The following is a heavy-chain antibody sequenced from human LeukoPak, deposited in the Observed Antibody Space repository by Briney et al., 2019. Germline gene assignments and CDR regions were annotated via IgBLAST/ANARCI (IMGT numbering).Heavy chain of an antibody. Sequence: GGSLRLSCAASGFTFSSYSMNWVRQAPGKGLEWVSCISSTSSYIYYADSAKGRFTISRDNTKNSLYLRMNSLRAEDTAVYYCARDRRGYSYGLDYWGQGTLITVSS. V-gene: IGHV3-21*01. CDR3: ARDRRGYSYGLDY. D-gene: IGHD5-18*01. CDR2: ISSTSSYI. J-gene: IGHJ4*02. CDR1: GFTFSSYS.